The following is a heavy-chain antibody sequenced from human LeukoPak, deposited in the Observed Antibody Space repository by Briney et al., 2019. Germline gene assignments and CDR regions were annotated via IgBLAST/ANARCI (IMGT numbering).Heavy chain of an antibody. V-gene: IGHV4-34*01. CDR3: ARGLISAAGSFQH. CDR2: VHHSGST. Sequence: SETLSLTCAVYGGSFSGYYWSWIRQPPGKGLEWIGEVHHSGSTNYNPSLKSRVTVSVNTSRNQFSLKLSSVTAADTAVYYCARGLISAAGSFQHWGQGTLVTVSS. CDR1: GGSFSGYY. J-gene: IGHJ1*01. D-gene: IGHD6-13*01.